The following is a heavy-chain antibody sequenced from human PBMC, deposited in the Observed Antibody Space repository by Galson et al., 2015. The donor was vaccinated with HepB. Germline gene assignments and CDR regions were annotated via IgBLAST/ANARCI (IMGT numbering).Heavy chain of an antibody. J-gene: IGHJ4*02. V-gene: IGHV4-39*01. CDR3: ARTSSSGYYSPPNYFNY. Sequence: ETLSLTCTVSGGSISSYYWGWIRQPPGKGLEWIGSIYYSGSTYYNPSLKSRVTISVDTSKNQFSLKLSSVTAADTAVYYCARTSSSGYYSPPNYFNYWGQGTLVTVSS. CDR2: IYYSGST. CDR1: GGSISSYY. D-gene: IGHD3-22*01.